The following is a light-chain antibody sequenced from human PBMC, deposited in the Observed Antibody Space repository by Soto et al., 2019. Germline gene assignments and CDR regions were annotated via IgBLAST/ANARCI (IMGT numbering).Light chain of an antibody. CDR3: LQYYNFSWT. CDR1: QDIRND. Sequence: AIQMTQSPSSLAASVGDRVTITCRASQDIRNDLAWYQQKPGQAPHLLIFAAFNLQSGVQSRFSGGGSGTHFTLPISSLQPDDFATYYCLQYYNFSWTFGQGTKVDIK. CDR2: AAF. J-gene: IGKJ1*01. V-gene: IGKV1-6*01.